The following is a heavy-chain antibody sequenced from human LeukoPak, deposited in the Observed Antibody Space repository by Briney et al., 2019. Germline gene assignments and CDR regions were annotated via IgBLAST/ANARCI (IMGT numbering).Heavy chain of an antibody. Sequence: GGSLRLSCAASGFTVSSYWMHWLRQAPGKGLVWVSRIKSDGSSATYADSVKGRFTISRDNAKNAVYLQTNSLRAEDMAVYYCARSDWFDPWGQGTLVTVSS. CDR1: GFTVSSYW. CDR2: IKSDGSSA. V-gene: IGHV3-74*01. J-gene: IGHJ5*02. CDR3: ARSDWFDP.